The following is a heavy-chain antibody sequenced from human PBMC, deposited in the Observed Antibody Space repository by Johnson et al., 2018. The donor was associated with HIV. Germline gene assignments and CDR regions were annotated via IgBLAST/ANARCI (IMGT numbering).Heavy chain of an antibody. CDR3: TTDPHRVSSWGGGDAFDI. V-gene: IGHV3-30*02. Sequence: QLVESGGGVVQPGGSLRLSCAASGFTFSSYCMHWVRQAPGKGLEWVAFIRYDGSNKYYADSVKGRFTISRDNSENTMYLQMNSLKTEDTAVYYCTTDPHRVSSWGGGDAFDIWGQGTMVTVSS. CDR1: GFTFSSYC. D-gene: IGHD6-13*01. CDR2: IRYDGSNK. J-gene: IGHJ3*02.